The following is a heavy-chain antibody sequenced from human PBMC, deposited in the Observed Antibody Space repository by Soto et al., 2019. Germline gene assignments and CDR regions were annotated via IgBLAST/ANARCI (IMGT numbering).Heavy chain of an antibody. V-gene: IGHV3-74*01. CDR3: EKIGGPFWFDF. J-gene: IGHJ4*02. Sequence: EVQLVESGGGLVQPGGSLRLSCEASGFTFSSYWMHWVRQTPEKGLVWVSRVNSGGSSTSYGDSVKGRFTISRDNAKNTLYLKMNGLRAEDPVLFFFEKIGGPFWFDFGGQGPLVTVSS. CDR1: GFTFSSYW. D-gene: IGHD3-16*01. CDR2: VNSGGSST.